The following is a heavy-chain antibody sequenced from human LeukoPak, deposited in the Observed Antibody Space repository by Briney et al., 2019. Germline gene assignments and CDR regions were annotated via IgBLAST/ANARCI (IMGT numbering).Heavy chain of an antibody. D-gene: IGHD3-10*01. CDR2: ISSSSSYI. CDR3: ARKLMVRGVIPYYYYMDV. V-gene: IGHV3-21*01. J-gene: IGHJ6*03. Sequence: GGSLRPSCAASGFTFSSYSMIWVRQAPGKGLEWVSSISSSSSYIYYADSVKGRFTISRDNAKSSLYLQMNSLRAEDTTVYYCARKLMVRGVIPYYYYMDVWGKGTTVTVSS. CDR1: GFTFSSYS.